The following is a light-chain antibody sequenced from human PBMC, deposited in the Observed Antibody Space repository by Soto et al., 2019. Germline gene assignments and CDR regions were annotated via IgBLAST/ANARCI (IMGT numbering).Light chain of an antibody. CDR2: GAS. Sequence: EIVLTNSPGTVSSSPGERATLSCTASQSFNSIYLAWYQQKPGQAPRLLIYGASSRATGIPDRFSGSGSGTDFTLTISRLEPEDFAVYYCQQYGRSRTFGQGTKVDIK. CDR1: QSFNSIY. V-gene: IGKV3-20*01. J-gene: IGKJ1*01. CDR3: QQYGRSRT.